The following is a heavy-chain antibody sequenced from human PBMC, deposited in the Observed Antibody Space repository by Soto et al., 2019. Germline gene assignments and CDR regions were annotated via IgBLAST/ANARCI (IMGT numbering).Heavy chain of an antibody. Sequence: ASVKVSCKASGYTFTSYGISWVRQAPGQGLEWMGWISAYNGNTNYAQKLQGRVTMTTDTSTSTAYMELRSLRSDDTAVYYCARAEPDLYSSWYRYWGQGTLVTVSS. D-gene: IGHD6-13*01. CDR1: GYTFTSYG. V-gene: IGHV1-18*01. CDR2: ISAYNGNT. CDR3: ARAEPDLYSSWYRY. J-gene: IGHJ4*02.